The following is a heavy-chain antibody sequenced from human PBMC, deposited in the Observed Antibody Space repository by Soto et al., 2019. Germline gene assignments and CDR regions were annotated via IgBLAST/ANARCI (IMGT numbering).Heavy chain of an antibody. D-gene: IGHD3-3*02. CDR1: GYTFSGYY. Sequence: QVQLVQSGAEVKKPGASVKVSCKASGYTFSGYYMHWVRQAPGQGLEWMGWINTLSGDTSFPQKFQGRLAMTRDTSIDTAFMEVSRLTSDDTAIYFCARSHLKVILPLGYWGQGTLVSVSS. J-gene: IGHJ4*02. CDR3: ARSHLKVILPLGY. V-gene: IGHV1-2*02. CDR2: INTLSGDT.